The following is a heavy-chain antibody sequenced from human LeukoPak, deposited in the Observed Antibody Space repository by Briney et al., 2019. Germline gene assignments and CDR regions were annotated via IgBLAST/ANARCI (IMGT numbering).Heavy chain of an antibody. CDR3: ARAVVYYDILTGYCQIFDY. J-gene: IGHJ4*02. V-gene: IGHV4-59*01. CDR1: GGSISSYY. Sequence: PSETLSLTCTVSGGSISSYYWSWLRQPPGKGLEWIGYIYYSGSTNYNPSLKSRVTISVDTSKNQFSLKLSSVTAADTAVYYCARAVVYYDILTGYCQIFDYWGQGTLVTVSS. CDR2: IYYSGST. D-gene: IGHD3-9*01.